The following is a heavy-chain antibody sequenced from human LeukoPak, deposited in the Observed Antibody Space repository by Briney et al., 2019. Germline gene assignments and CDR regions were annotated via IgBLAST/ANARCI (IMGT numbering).Heavy chain of an antibody. CDR3: ARVGRITMVRGVIDY. J-gene: IGHJ4*02. CDR1: GFTFSSYA. V-gene: IGHV3-30-3*01. D-gene: IGHD3-10*01. CDR2: ISYDGSNK. Sequence: GGSLRLSCAASGFTFSSYAMHWVRQAPGKGLEWVAVISYDGSNKYYADSVKGRFTISRDNSKNTLYLQMNSLRAEDTAVYYCARVGRITMVRGVIDYWGQGTLVTVSS.